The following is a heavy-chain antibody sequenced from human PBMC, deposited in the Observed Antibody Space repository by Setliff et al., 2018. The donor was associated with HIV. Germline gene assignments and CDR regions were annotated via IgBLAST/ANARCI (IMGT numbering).Heavy chain of an antibody. CDR3: ARDGGSSGWYFVLGYSDY. V-gene: IGHV4-39*02. Sequence: SETLSLTCTVSGGSTDSGSYYWAWIRQPPGKGLEWIGSMYDTGSTYYNPSLKSRVTISIDTSKNQFSLKLNSVTAADTAMYYCARDGGSSGWYFVLGYSDYWGPGTLVTVSS. CDR1: GGSTDSGSYY. CDR2: MYDTGST. J-gene: IGHJ4*02. D-gene: IGHD6-19*01.